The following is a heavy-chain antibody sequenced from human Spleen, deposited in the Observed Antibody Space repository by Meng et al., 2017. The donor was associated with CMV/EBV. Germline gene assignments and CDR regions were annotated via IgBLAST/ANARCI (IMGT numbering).Heavy chain of an antibody. CDR3: ARDLEYCGSTTCYEDCFDP. V-gene: IGHV1-18*01. CDR1: GYTFSTYG. CDR2: ISTYNGKT. J-gene: IGHJ5*02. D-gene: IGHD2-2*01. Sequence: ASVKVSCKASGYTFSTYGISWVRQAPGQGLEWMGWISTYNGKTKYAQKLQGRVTMTTDTPTTTASMELRSLRSDDTAVYYCARDLEYCGSTTCYEDCFDPWGQGTLVTVSS.